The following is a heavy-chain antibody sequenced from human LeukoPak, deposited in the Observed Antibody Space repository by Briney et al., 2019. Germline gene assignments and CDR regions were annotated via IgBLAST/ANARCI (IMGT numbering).Heavy chain of an antibody. D-gene: IGHD6-19*01. CDR2: IIPISGTA. CDR1: GGTFSSYA. V-gene: IGHV1-69*13. CDR3: ASPYSSGWYELGGYYYGMDV. Sequence: ASVKVSCKASGGTFSSYAISWVRQAPGQGLEWMGGIIPISGTANYAQKFQGRVTITADESTSTAYMELSSLRSEDTAVYYCASPYSSGWYELGGYYYGMDVWGQGTTVTVSS. J-gene: IGHJ6*02.